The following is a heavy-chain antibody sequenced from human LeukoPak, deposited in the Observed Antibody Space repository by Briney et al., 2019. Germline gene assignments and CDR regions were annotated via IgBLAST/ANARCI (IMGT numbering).Heavy chain of an antibody. V-gene: IGHV3-53*01. CDR1: GFTVSSNY. CDR3: AKDCIDTYYYDSSGYCEYFQH. Sequence: GGSLRLSCAASGFTVSSNYMSWVRQAPGKGLEWVSVSYSGGSSYYADSVKGRFTISRDNSKNTLYLQMNSLRAEDTAVYYCAKDCIDTYYYDSSGYCEYFQHWGQGTLVTVSS. D-gene: IGHD3-22*01. J-gene: IGHJ1*01. CDR2: SYSGGSS.